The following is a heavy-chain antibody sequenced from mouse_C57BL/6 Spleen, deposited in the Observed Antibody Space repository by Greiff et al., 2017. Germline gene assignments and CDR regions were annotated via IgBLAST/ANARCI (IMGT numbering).Heavy chain of an antibody. CDR3: ARSPYGSSLYYAMDY. Sequence: QVQLQQSGAELVRPGASVKLSCKASGYTFTDYYINWVKQRPGQGLEWIARIYPGSGNTYYNEKFKGKATLTAEKSSSTAYMQLSSLTSEDSAVYFCARSPYGSSLYYAMDYWGQGTSVTVSS. CDR2: IYPGSGNT. D-gene: IGHD1-1*01. CDR1: GYTFTDYY. V-gene: IGHV1-76*01. J-gene: IGHJ4*01.